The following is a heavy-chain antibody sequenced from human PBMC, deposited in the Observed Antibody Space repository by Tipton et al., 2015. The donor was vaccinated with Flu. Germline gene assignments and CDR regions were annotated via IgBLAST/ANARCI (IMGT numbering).Heavy chain of an antibody. CDR1: GFTFSSYS. V-gene: IGHV3-48*04. CDR3: ARETDNGVAQWLVQGNAFDI. D-gene: IGHD6-19*01. CDR2: ISSSSSTI. J-gene: IGHJ3*02. Sequence: SLRLSCAASGFTFSSYSMNWVRQAPGKGLEWVSYISSSSSTIYYADSVKGRFTISRDNAKNSLYLQMNSLRAEDTAVYYCARETDNGVAQWLVQGNAFDIWGQGTMVTVSS.